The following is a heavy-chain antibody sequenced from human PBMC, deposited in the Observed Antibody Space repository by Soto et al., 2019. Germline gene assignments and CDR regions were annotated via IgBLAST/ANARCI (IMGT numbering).Heavy chain of an antibody. CDR2: IIPILGIA. V-gene: IGHV1-69*04. D-gene: IGHD5-12*01. CDR3: ARDLESRDGYNWTPYFDY. CDR1: GCTFSSYT. Sequence: SVKVSCKASGCTFSSYTISWVRQAPRQGLEWMGRIIPILGIANYAQKFQGRVTITADKSTSTAYMELSSLRSEDTAVYYCARDLESRDGYNWTPYFDYWGRGTLVTVSS. J-gene: IGHJ4*02.